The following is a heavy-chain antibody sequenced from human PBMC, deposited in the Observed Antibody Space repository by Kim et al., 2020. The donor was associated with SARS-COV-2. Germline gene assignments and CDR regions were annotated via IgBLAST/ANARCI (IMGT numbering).Heavy chain of an antibody. CDR3: ARVGVGADYYYYGMDV. CDR1: GFTSSSYW. Sequence: GGSLRLSCAASGFTSSSYWMHWVRQAPGKGLVWVSRINSDGSSTSYADSVKGRFTISRDNAKNTLYLQMNSLRAEDTAVYYCARVGVGADYYYYGMDVWGQGTTVTVSS. V-gene: IGHV3-74*01. D-gene: IGHD1-26*01. J-gene: IGHJ6*02. CDR2: INSDGSST.